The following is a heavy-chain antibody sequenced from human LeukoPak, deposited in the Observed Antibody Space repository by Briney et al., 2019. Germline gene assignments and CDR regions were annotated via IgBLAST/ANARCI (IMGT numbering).Heavy chain of an antibody. CDR3: ARARSGYFGNFFDY. J-gene: IGHJ4*02. CDR2: IYYSGSS. CDR1: GHSSSSSSHY. D-gene: IGHD3-22*01. V-gene: IGHV4-39*07. Sequence: SETLSLTCTVSGHSSSSSSHYWGWIRQPPGKGLEWIGTIYYSGSSYYNPSLKSRVTMSVDTSRDQFSLRLSSVTAADTAVYYCARARSGYFGNFFDYWGQGTQVTVSS.